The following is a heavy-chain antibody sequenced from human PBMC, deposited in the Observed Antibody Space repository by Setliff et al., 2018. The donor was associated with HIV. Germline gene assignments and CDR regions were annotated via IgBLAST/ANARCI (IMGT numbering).Heavy chain of an antibody. CDR2: IYHGGST. CDR3: ARHRGSSSTSLYNWFDP. V-gene: IGHV4-30-2*03. Sequence: PSETLSLTCAVSGGSINSGDYSWSWIRQTPGKGLEWIGYIYHGGSTYYNPSLKSRVTISVDTSKNQFSLKLSSVTAADTAVYYCARHRGSSSTSLYNWFDPWGQGTRVTVSS. CDR1: GGSINSGDYS. D-gene: IGHD2-2*01. J-gene: IGHJ5*02.